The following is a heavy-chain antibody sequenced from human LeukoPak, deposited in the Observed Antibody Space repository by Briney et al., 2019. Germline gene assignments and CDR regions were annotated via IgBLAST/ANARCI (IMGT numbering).Heavy chain of an antibody. CDR3: AQYQLLSSGFDP. CDR1: GGSISSSSYY. V-gene: IGHV4-39*07. J-gene: IGHJ5*02. Sequence: TSETLSLTCTVSGGSISSSSYYWGWIRQPPGKGLEWIGSIYYSGSTYYNPSLKSRVTMSVDTSKNQFSLKLSSVTAADTAVYYCAQYQLLSSGFDPWGQGTLVTVSS. CDR2: IYYSGST. D-gene: IGHD2-2*01.